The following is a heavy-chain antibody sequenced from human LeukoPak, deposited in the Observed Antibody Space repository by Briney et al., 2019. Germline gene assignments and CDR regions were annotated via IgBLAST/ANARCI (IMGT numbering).Heavy chain of an antibody. V-gene: IGHV1-8*01. CDR2: MNPNSGNT. CDR1: GYTFTSYD. CDR3: ARAPYDFWSGNNWFDP. D-gene: IGHD3-3*01. Sequence: ASVKVSCKASGYTFTSYDINWVRQATGQGLELMGWMNPNSGNTGYAQKFQGRVTMTRNTSISTAYMELSSLRSEDTAVYYCARAPYDFWSGNNWFDPWGQGTLVTVSS. J-gene: IGHJ5*02.